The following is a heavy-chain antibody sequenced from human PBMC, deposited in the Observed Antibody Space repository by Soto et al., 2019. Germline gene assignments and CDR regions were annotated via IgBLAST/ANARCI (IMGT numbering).Heavy chain of an antibody. CDR3: AGLPVDTITSLDY. Sequence: EVQLVESGGDLVQPGGFLRLSCATSGFTFSRYWMHWVRQVPGKGLVWVSRINSDGSSISYSDSVKGRFTISRDNAKNTSYLQMNRLRVEDTDVYYCAGLPVDTITSLDYWGQGTLVTVSS. V-gene: IGHV3-74*01. CDR2: INSDGSSI. CDR1: GFTFSRYW. J-gene: IGHJ4*02. D-gene: IGHD3-3*01.